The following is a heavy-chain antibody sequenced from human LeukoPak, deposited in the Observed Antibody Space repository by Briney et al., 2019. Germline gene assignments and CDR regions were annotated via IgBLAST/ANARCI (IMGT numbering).Heavy chain of an antibody. Sequence: GGSLRLSCATSGFTFRSYAMIWVRQAPERGLQWVSGISGSGTYYADFAKGRFTISRDNSKNTLYLQMNSLRAEDTAVYYCARVSGGRYYGSGSYYFDYWGQGTLVTVSS. CDR2: ISGSGT. CDR1: GFTFRSYA. D-gene: IGHD3-10*01. J-gene: IGHJ4*02. CDR3: ARVSGGRYYGSGSYYFDY. V-gene: IGHV3-23*01.